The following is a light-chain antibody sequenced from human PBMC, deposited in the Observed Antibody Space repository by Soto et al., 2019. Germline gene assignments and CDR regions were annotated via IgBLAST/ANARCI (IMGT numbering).Light chain of an antibody. Sequence: DIQMTQSPSSLSASVGDRVTITCRASQSISSYLNWYQQKPGKAPKLLIYAASSLQSGVPSRFSGSGSATDFTLTISSLQPEDFAPYYCQQSYSTLLFTFGPGTKVDIK. CDR1: QSISSY. CDR3: QQSYSTLLFT. J-gene: IGKJ3*01. CDR2: AAS. V-gene: IGKV1-39*01.